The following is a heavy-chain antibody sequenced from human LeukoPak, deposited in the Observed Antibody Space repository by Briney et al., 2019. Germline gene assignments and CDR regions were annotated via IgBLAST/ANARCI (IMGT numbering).Heavy chain of an antibody. Sequence: SETLSLTCTVSGGSISSYYWSWIRQPPGKGLEWIGNIYYSGSTNYNPSLKSRVTISADTSKNQFSLKLSSVTAADTAVYYCARGTYDSSGYYYLFDYWGQGTLVTVSS. J-gene: IGHJ4*02. CDR2: IYYSGST. CDR3: ARGTYDSSGYYYLFDY. D-gene: IGHD3-22*01. V-gene: IGHV4-59*01. CDR1: GGSISSYY.